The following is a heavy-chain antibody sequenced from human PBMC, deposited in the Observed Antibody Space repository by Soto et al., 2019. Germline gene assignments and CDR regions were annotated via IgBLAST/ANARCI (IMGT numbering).Heavy chain of an antibody. Sequence: EVQLLESGGGLVQPGGSLRLSCAASGFTFSSYAMRWVRQAPVKGLEWVSAISGSGGSTYYADSVKGRFTISRDNSKNTLYLQMNLLRAEDTAVYYCARRGSGSYYDYWGQGTLVTVSS. J-gene: IGHJ4*02. CDR3: ARRGSGSYYDY. V-gene: IGHV3-23*01. CDR2: ISGSGGST. CDR1: GFTFSSYA. D-gene: IGHD1-26*01.